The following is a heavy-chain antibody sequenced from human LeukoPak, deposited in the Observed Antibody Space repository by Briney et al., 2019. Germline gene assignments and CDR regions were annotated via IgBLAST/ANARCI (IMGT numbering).Heavy chain of an antibody. J-gene: IGHJ5*02. D-gene: IGHD3-3*01. CDR2: VSHTGNI. Sequence: SETLSLTCTVSGGSISSYYWGWIRQPPGKGLEWIGSVSHTGNIYYNPSLASRVTLLIDTSEDQFSLQLTSVTAADTAVYYCARDSRFGSITVFGIIYENWFDTWGQGTHVIVSS. V-gene: IGHV4-38-2*02. CDR1: GGSISSYY. CDR3: ARDSRFGSITVFGIIYENWFDT.